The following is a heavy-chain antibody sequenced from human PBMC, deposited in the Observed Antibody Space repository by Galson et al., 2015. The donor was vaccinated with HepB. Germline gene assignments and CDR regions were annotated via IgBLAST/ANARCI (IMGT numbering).Heavy chain of an antibody. CDR3: ARDKAEWFGDWVGDY. J-gene: IGHJ4*02. Sequence: SVKVSCKASGYTFTSYYMHWVRQAPGQGLEWMGIINPSGGSTSYAQKFQGRVTMTRDTSTSTVYMELSSLRSEDTAVYYCARDKAEWFGDWVGDYWGQGTLVTVSS. V-gene: IGHV1-46*01. D-gene: IGHD3-10*01. CDR2: INPSGGST. CDR1: GYTFTSYY.